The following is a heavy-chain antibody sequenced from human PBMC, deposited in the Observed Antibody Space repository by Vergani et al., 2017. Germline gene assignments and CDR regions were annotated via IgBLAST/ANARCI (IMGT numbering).Heavy chain of an antibody. D-gene: IGHD2-8*01. CDR1: GFTFSSYA. CDR2: ISYDGSNK. CDR3: ARDRLMFNYYYYYMDV. V-gene: IGHV3-30-3*01. J-gene: IGHJ6*03. Sequence: QVQLVESGGGVVQPGRSLRLSCAASGFTFSSYAMHWVRQAPGKGLEWVAVISYDGSNKYYADSVKGRFTISRDNSKNTLYLQMNSLRAEDTAVYYCARDRLMFNYYYYYMDVWGKGP.